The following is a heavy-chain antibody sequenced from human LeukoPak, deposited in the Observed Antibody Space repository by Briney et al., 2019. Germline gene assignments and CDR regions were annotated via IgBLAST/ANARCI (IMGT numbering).Heavy chain of an antibody. CDR1: GYTFTSYY. Sequence: GASVKVSCKASGYTFTSYYMHWVRQAPGQGLEWMGIINPSGGSTSYAQKFQGRVTMTRDMSTSTVYMELSSLRSEDTAVYYCARSSGRSPNREYMDVWGKGTTVTVSS. J-gene: IGHJ6*03. CDR2: INPSGGST. V-gene: IGHV1-46*01. CDR3: ARSSGRSPNREYMDV. D-gene: IGHD1-14*01.